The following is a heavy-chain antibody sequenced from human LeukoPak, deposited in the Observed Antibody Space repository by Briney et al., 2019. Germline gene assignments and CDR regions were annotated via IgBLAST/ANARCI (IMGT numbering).Heavy chain of an antibody. D-gene: IGHD3-22*01. CDR2: IYTSGST. Sequence: SQTLSLTCTVSGGSISSGSYYWSWIRQPAGKGLEWIGRIYTSGSTNYNPSLKSRVTISVDTSKNQFSLKLSSVTAADTAVYYCARVSPPQWLLAAGAFDIWGQGTMVTVSS. J-gene: IGHJ3*02. V-gene: IGHV4-61*02. CDR1: GGSISSGSYY. CDR3: ARVSPPQWLLAAGAFDI.